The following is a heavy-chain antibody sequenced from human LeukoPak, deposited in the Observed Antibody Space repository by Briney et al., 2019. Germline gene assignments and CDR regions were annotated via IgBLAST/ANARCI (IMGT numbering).Heavy chain of an antibody. CDR2: VHYSGYT. D-gene: IGHD5-18*01. V-gene: IGHV4-59*01. CDR1: GGSINNYY. J-gene: IGHJ4*02. Sequence: PSETLSLTCTVSGGSINNYYWSWIRQPPGKGLEWIGYVHYSGYTNYNPSLKSRVTISVDTSKNQFSLKLTSVTAADAAVYYCARNGHTYGLGGVDYWGQGTLVTVSS. CDR3: ARNGHTYGLGGVDY.